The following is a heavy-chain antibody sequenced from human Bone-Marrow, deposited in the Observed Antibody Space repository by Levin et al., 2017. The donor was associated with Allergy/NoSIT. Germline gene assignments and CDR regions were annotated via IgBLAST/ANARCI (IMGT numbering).Heavy chain of an antibody. J-gene: IGHJ6*02. CDR2: IWYDGSNK. CDR3: ARADYSSSPYYYGMNA. Sequence: GGSLRLSCAASGFTFSSYGMHWVRQAPGKGLEWVAVIWYDGSNKYYADSVKGRFTISRDNSKNTLYLQMNSLRVEDTAVYYCARADYSSSPYYYGMNAWGQGTTVTVSS. CDR1: GFTFSSYG. V-gene: IGHV3-33*01. D-gene: IGHD6-13*01.